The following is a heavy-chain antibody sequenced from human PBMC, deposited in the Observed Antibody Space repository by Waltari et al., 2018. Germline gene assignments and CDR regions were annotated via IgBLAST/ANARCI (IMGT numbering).Heavy chain of an antibody. V-gene: IGHV3-30*04. CDR1: GFPFSTFA. J-gene: IGHJ4*02. CDR2: RSFDGSHK. D-gene: IGHD2-8*02. CDR3: VRDHGGSTGFPY. Sequence: QVHVVESGGGRVHPGRSLSLSCSAPGFPFSTFAMHWVRQAPGRGLEWVAGRSFDGSHKYYVDSVKGRFTISRDKSKNTLYLQMNSLRTEDTAMYYCVRDHGGSTGFPYWGQGTLVTVSS.